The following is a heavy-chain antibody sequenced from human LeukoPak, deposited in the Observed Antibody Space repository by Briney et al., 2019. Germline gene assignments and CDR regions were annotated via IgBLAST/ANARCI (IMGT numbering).Heavy chain of an antibody. J-gene: IGHJ5*02. V-gene: IGHV3-23*01. D-gene: IGHD2-2*02. CDR1: GFTFSSYA. Sequence: GGSLRLSCAASGFTFSSYAMSWVRQAPGKGLEWVSAISGSGGSTYYADSVKGRFTISRDNSKNTLYLQMNSLRAEDTAVYYCAREILHCSSTSCYTGWFDPWGQGTLVTVSS. CDR3: AREILHCSSTSCYTGWFDP. CDR2: ISGSGGST.